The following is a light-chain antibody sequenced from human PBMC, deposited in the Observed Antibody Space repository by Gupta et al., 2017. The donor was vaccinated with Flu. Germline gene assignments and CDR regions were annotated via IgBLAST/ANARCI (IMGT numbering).Light chain of an antibody. CDR1: QSVSSD. CDR3: QHYHNWPPWT. Sequence: EIVMTQSPATLSLSPGERATLSCRASQSVSSDLAWYQQKFGQAPRLLIYGASTRATGVPARFSGSGSGTDFTLTIGSLQSEDFALYYCQHYHNWPPWTFGQGTKVEV. CDR2: GAS. V-gene: IGKV3-15*01. J-gene: IGKJ1*01.